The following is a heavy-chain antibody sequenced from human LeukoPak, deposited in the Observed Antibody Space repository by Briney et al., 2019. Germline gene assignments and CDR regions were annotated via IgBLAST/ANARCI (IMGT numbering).Heavy chain of an antibody. J-gene: IGHJ6*03. CDR3: ARQTTVTSRYYYYYMDV. D-gene: IGHD4-17*01. Sequence: ASVKVSCKVSGYTFTSYGISWVRQAPGQGLEWMGWISAYNGNTNYAQKLPGRVTMTTHTCTSTASMEVRSLRSDDAPVYYCARQTTVTSRYYYYYMDVWGKGATVTVSS. CDR2: ISAYNGNT. CDR1: GYTFTSYG. V-gene: IGHV1-18*01.